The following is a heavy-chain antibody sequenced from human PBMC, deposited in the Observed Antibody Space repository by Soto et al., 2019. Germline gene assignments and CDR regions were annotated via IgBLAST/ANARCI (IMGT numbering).Heavy chain of an antibody. CDR1: GYTFTRYF. D-gene: IGHD1-7*01. J-gene: IGHJ4*02. Sequence: GASVKVSCKASGYTFTRYFLQWVRQGPGQELEWVGLVNPAGGTTSYAPKFQGRVTMTRDTSTRTVFMEMSSLRSEDTAVYYCARDGTFDIWGQGTLVTVSS. CDR2: VNPAGGTT. CDR3: ARDGTFDI. V-gene: IGHV1-46*01.